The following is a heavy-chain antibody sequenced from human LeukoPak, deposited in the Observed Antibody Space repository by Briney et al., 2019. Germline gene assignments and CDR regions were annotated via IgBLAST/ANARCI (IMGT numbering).Heavy chain of an antibody. CDR3: ARAHPAAPYYFDY. D-gene: IGHD2-2*01. J-gene: IGHJ4*02. Sequence: SETLSLTCAVYGGSFSGYYWSWIRQPPGKGLEWIGEINHSGSTNYNPSLKSRVTISVDTSKNQFSLKLSSVTAADTAVYYCARAHPAAPYYFDYWGQGTLVTVSS. CDR1: GGSFSGYY. CDR2: INHSGST. V-gene: IGHV4-34*01.